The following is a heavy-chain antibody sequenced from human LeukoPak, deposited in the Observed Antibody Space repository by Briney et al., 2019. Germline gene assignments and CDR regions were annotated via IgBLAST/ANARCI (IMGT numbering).Heavy chain of an antibody. J-gene: IGHJ4*02. CDR2: ISWNSGSI. V-gene: IGHV3-9*01. Sequence: GGSLRLSCAASGFTFDDYAMHWVRQAPGKGLEWVSGISWNSGSIGYADSVKGRFTISRDNAKNSLYLQMNSLRAEDTALYYCAKGFLWSDYFDYWGQGTLVTVSS. CDR3: AKGFLWSDYFDY. CDR1: GFTFDDYA. D-gene: IGHD3-10*01.